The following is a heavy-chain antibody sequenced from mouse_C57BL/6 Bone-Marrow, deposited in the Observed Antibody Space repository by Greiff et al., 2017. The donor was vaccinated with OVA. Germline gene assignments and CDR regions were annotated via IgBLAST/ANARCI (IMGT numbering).Heavy chain of an antibody. CDR3: ARSTSY. J-gene: IGHJ2*01. CDR2: IDPSDSYT. V-gene: IGHV1-69*01. CDR1: GYTFTSYW. Sequence: QVQLQQSGAELVMPGASVKLSCKASGYTFTSYWMHWVKQRPGQGLEWIGEIDPSDSYTNYNQKFKGKSTLTVDKSSSTAYMQLSSLTSEDSAVYFCARSTSYWGQGTTLTVSS.